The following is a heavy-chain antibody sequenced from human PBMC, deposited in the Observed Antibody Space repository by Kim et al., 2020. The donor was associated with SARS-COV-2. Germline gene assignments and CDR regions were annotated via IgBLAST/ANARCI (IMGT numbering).Heavy chain of an antibody. Sequence: ASVKVSCKASGYTFTSYAMNWVRQAPGQGLEWMGWINTNTGNPTYARGFTGRFVFSLDTSVSTAYLQISSLKAEDTAVYYCAREYITYYYDSRDAFDIWGQGTMVAVSS. CDR2: INTNTGNP. V-gene: IGHV7-4-1*02. D-gene: IGHD3-22*01. CDR3: AREYITYYYDSRDAFDI. J-gene: IGHJ3*02. CDR1: GYTFTSYA.